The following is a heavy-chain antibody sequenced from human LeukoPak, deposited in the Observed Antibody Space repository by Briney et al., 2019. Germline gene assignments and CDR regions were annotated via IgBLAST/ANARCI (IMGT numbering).Heavy chain of an antibody. D-gene: IGHD3-10*01. CDR2: FDPEDGET. Sequence: ASVKVSCKVSGYTLTELSMHWVRQAPGKGLEWMGGFDPEDGETIYAQKFQGRVTMTEDTSTDTAYMELSSLRSEDTAVYYCARVRMVRGVVRVWFDPWGQGTLVTVSS. CDR3: ARVRMVRGVVRVWFDP. J-gene: IGHJ5*02. V-gene: IGHV1-24*01. CDR1: GYTLTELS.